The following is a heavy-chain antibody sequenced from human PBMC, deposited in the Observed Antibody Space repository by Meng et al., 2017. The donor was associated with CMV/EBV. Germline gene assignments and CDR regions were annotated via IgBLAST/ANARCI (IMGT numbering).Heavy chain of an antibody. CDR2: RKEGGRKK. Sequence: FSVSGDWMSWVRQAWGRGREQVGKRKEGGRKKYYGECTKGRLTINRENAKNAVNLKMKCLRKQDTAADECAREEGYGSDGSGYSDYWGQGTLVTVSS. D-gene: IGHD2-15*01. CDR1: FSVSGDW. CDR3: AREEGYGSDGSGYSDY. J-gene: IGHJ4*02. V-gene: IGHV3-7*01.